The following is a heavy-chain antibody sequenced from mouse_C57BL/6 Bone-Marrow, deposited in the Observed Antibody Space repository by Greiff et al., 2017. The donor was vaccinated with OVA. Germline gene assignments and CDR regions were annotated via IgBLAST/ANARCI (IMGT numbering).Heavy chain of an antibody. Sequence: EVKLMESEGGLVQPGSSMKLSCTASGFTFSDYYMAWVRQVPEKGLEWVANINYDGSSTYYLDSLKSRFIISRDNAKNILYLQMSSLKSEDTATYYCARDPLPITTVVATWDWYFDVWGTGTTVTVSS. CDR3: ARDPLPITTVVATWDWYFDV. CDR1: GFTFSDYY. D-gene: IGHD1-1*01. J-gene: IGHJ1*03. V-gene: IGHV5-16*01. CDR2: INYDGSST.